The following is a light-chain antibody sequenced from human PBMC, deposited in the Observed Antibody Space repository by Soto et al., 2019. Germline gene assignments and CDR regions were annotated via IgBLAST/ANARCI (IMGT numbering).Light chain of an antibody. V-gene: IGLV3-21*02. CDR3: QVWDSSTDHWV. CDR2: DDN. CDR1: KIGRKS. Sequence: SYELTQPPSVSVAPGRTATITCGGNKIGRKSVHWYQQKPGQAPVLVVYDDNDRPSGIPERFSGSSSENTATLTVSRVEAGDEADYYCQVWDSSTDHWVFGGGTKLTVL. J-gene: IGLJ3*02.